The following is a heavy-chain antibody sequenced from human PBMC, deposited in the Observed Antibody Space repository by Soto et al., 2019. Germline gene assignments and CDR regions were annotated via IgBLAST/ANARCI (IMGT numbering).Heavy chain of an antibody. D-gene: IGHD5-12*01. CDR1: GGSISSYY. J-gene: IGHJ4*02. CDR3: ASILRPPIVATSEFDY. V-gene: IGHV4-59*12. CDR2: IYYSGST. Sequence: SETLSLTCTFSGGSISSYYWSWIRQPPGKGLEWIAYIYYSGSTNYNPSLKSRVTISVDTSKNQFSLKLSSVTAADTAVYYCASILRPPIVATSEFDYWGQGTLVTVSS.